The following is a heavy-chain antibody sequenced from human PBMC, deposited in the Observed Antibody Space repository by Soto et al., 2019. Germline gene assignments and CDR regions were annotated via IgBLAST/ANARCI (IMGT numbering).Heavy chain of an antibody. CDR1: GFTFSSYG. J-gene: IGHJ6*02. D-gene: IGHD4-17*01. Sequence: GGSLRLSCAASGFTFSSYGMHWVRQAPGKGLEWVAVIWYDGSNKYYADSVKGRFTISRDNSKNTLYLQMNSLRAEDTAVYYCARPYTTVTTSSRQLPYYYYGMDVWGQGTTVTVS. CDR2: IWYDGSNK. V-gene: IGHV3-33*01. CDR3: ARPYTTVTTSSRQLPYYYYGMDV.